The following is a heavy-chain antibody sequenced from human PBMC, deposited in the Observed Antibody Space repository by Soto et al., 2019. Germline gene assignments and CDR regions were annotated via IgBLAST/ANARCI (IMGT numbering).Heavy chain of an antibody. CDR2: IYYSGST. CDR3: ARDNRVGAAAHIDY. J-gene: IGHJ4*02. CDR1: GGSISSYY. Sequence: PSETLSLTCTVSGGSISSYYWSWIRQPPGKGLEWIGYIYYSGSTNYNPSLKSRVTISVDTSKNQFSLKLSSVTAADTAGYYCARDNRVGAAAHIDYWGQGTLVTVSS. V-gene: IGHV4-59*01. D-gene: IGHD6-13*01.